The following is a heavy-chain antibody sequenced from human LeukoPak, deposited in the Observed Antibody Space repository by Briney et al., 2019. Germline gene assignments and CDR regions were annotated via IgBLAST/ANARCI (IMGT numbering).Heavy chain of an antibody. V-gene: IGHV1-18*01. J-gene: IGHJ4*02. CDR3: ARDLPQTGSSGYFDY. CDR2: ISAYNGNT. CDR1: GCTFTSYG. D-gene: IGHD6-19*01. Sequence: ASVKVSCKASGCTFTSYGISWVRQAPGQGLEWMGWISAYNGNTNYAQKLQGRVTMTTDTSTSTAYMELRSLRSDDTAVYYCARDLPQTGSSGYFDYWGQGTLVTVSS.